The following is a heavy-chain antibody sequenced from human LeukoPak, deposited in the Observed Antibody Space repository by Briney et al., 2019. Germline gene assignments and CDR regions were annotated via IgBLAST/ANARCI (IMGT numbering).Heavy chain of an antibody. J-gene: IGHJ5*02. CDR1: GGSISSGSYY. V-gene: IGHV4-61*02. CDR3: ARDNQYYDILTGYYNCGFVP. Sequence: SQTLSLTCTVSGGSISSGSYYWSWIRQPAGKGLEWIGRIYTSGSTNYNPSLNSRVTISVDTSKNQFSLKLSSVTGADKAVYYCARDNQYYDILTGYYNCGFVPWGEETLVIVFS. CDR2: IYTSGST. D-gene: IGHD3-9*01.